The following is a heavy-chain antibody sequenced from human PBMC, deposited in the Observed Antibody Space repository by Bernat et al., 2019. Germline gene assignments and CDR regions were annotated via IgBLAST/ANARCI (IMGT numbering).Heavy chain of an antibody. CDR1: GFTFSSYW. J-gene: IGHJ6*02. CDR2: INSDGSST. CDR3: ARAYAQTYYDCWSAWDGMDV. Sequence: EVQLVESGGGLVQPGGSLRLSCAASGFTFSSYWMHWVRQAPGKGLVWVSRINSDGSSTSYADSVKGRFTISRANAKNTLYLQMISLRAEDTAVYYCARAYAQTYYDCWSAWDGMDVWGQGTTVTVSS. D-gene: IGHD3-3*01. V-gene: IGHV3-74*01.